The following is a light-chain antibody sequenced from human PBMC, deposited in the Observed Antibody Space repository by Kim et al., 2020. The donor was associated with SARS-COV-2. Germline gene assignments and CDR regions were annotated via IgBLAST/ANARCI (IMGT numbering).Light chain of an antibody. CDR1: QGISSY. V-gene: IGKV1-9*01. J-gene: IGKJ4*01. CDR3: LQLSDYPLT. Sequence: IQLTQSPSTLSASVGDRVTITCRASQGISSYLAWYQQKPGKAPKLLMYAASTLQSGVPTRFSGSGSGTDFTPTISSLQPEDFATCFCLQLSDYPLTFGGGTKVDIK. CDR2: AAS.